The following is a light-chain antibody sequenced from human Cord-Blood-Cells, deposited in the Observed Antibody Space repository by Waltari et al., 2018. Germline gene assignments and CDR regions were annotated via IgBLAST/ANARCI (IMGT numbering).Light chain of an antibody. Sequence: DIQLTQSPSSLSASVGDRVTITCRASQGISSYLAWYQQKPGKAPKLLISVACTLQSRGPSRFSGSGSGTEFTLTISSLQPEDFAAYSCQRLNSYSFGQGTRLEIK. CDR3: QRLNSYS. V-gene: IGKV1-9*01. CDR2: VAC. J-gene: IGKJ5*01. CDR1: QGISSY.